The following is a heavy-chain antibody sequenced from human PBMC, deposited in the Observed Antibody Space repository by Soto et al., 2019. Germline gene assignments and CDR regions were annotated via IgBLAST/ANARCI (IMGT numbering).Heavy chain of an antibody. CDR2: IYWDDDK. V-gene: IGHV2-5*02. D-gene: IGHD4-17*01. CDR1: GFSLSTYHNG. CDR3: AHAGDYDLLTFDH. J-gene: IGHJ4*02. Sequence: QITLKESCPTLVRPPQTPTLTCDFSGFSLSTYHNGVSWIRQPPREAPEWLALIYWDDDKRYSPSLKDRLAISKDTSSNQVVLTITNIDPGDSATYFCAHAGDYDLLTFDHWGPGTLVTVSS.